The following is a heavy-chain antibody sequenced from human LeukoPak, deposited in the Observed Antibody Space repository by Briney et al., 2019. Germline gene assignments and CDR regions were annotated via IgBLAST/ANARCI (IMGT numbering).Heavy chain of an antibody. D-gene: IGHD3-10*01. Sequence: SVKVTCKASVGTFTSYAISWVRQPPGQGLEWMGRIIPILGKANYAQKFQVRVTITADKSTSTTYMDVGSLRSADTAVYYCAKEGEGFDPWGQGTLVTVSS. CDR3: AKEGEGFDP. CDR1: VGTFTSYA. CDR2: IIPILGKA. J-gene: IGHJ5*02. V-gene: IGHV1-69*04.